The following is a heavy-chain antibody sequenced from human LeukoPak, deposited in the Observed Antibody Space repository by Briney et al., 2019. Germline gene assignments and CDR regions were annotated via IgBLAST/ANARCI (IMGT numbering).Heavy chain of an antibody. CDR3: ARLEYSSSSPYFDY. CDR1: GYRFSSYW. CDR2: IYPGDSDT. V-gene: IGHV5-51*01. D-gene: IGHD6-6*01. J-gene: IGHJ4*02. Sequence: GESPKISCKGSGYRFSSYWIGWVRQMPGKGLEWMGIIYPGDSDTRYSPSFQGQVTISADKSINIAYLQWSSLKASDTAMYYCARLEYSSSSPYFDYWGQGTLVTVSS.